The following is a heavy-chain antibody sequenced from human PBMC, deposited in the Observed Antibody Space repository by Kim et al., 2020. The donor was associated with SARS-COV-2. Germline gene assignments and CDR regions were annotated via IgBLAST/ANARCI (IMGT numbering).Heavy chain of an antibody. CDR3: ARGFVGEWLGVRWFDP. CDR2: IIPIFGTA. D-gene: IGHD3-3*01. V-gene: IGHV1-69*13. J-gene: IGHJ5*02. CDR1: GGTFSSYA. Sequence: SVKVSCKASGGTFSSYAISWVRQAPGQGLEWMGGIIPIFGTANYAQKFQGRVTITADESTSTAYMELSSLRSEDTAVYYCARGFVGEWLGVRWFDPWGQGTLVTVSS.